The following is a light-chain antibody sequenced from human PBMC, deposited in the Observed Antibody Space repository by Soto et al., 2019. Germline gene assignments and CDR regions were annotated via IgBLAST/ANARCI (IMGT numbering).Light chain of an antibody. J-gene: IGKJ1*01. CDR3: KQSYSTPQT. Sequence: DIQMTQSPSSLSASVGDRVTITCRASQSISSYLNWYQQKPGKAPKLLIYAAYSLQSGVQSRFSGSGSGTDFTLTIRSLQPEDFATYYCKQSYSTPQTFGQGTKVDIK. V-gene: IGKV1-39*01. CDR2: AAY. CDR1: QSISSY.